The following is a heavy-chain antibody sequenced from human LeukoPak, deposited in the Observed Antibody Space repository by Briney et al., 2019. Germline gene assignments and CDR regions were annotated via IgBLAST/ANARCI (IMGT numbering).Heavy chain of an antibody. CDR2: IWYDGSNK. J-gene: IGHJ4*02. V-gene: IGHV3-33*01. CDR1: GFTFSSYG. CDR3: ARGPVYYYDSSGSLDY. D-gene: IGHD3-22*01. Sequence: PGRSLRLSCAASGFTFSSYGMHWVRQAPGKGLEWEAVIWYDGSNKYYADSVKGRFTISRDNSKNTLYLQMNSLRAEDTAVYYCARGPVYYYDSSGSLDYWGQGTLVTVSS.